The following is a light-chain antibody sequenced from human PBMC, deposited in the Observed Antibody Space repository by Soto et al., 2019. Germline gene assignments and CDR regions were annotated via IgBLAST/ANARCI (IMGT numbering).Light chain of an antibody. Sequence: EIVFTQSPRTVSLSPGERATRSCRASQRITNNFAAWFQQKPGLAPMLLIPGASTRASGVPDRFSGGGSGTDFVLTISRLEPEDFAVYYCQQYGSLSWTFGQGAKVDI. V-gene: IGKV3-20*01. CDR2: GAS. J-gene: IGKJ1*01. CDR1: QRITNNF. CDR3: QQYGSLSWT.